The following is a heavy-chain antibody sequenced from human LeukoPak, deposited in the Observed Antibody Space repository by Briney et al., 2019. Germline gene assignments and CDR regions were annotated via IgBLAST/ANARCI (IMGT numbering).Heavy chain of an antibody. CDR3: ARSSTTVLAFDI. CDR1: GFTFGSYS. V-gene: IGHV3-21*01. Sequence: GGSLRLSCAASGFTFGSYSMNWVRQAPGKGLEWVSSISSSSSYIYYADSVKGRFTISRDNAKNSLYLQMNSLRAEDTAVYYCARSSTTVLAFDIWGQGTMVTVSS. CDR2: ISSSSSYI. J-gene: IGHJ3*02. D-gene: IGHD4-17*01.